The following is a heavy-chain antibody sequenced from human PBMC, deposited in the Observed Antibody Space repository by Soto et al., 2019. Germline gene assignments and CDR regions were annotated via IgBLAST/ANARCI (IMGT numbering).Heavy chain of an antibody. Sequence: ASVKVSCKVSGYTLTELSMHWVRQAPGKGLEWMGGFDPEDGETIYAQKFQGRVTMTEDTSTDTAYMELSSMRSEDTAVYYCATYRIAAAGPEYVFDVRGQRSSVTGSS. CDR1: GYTLTELS. CDR2: FDPEDGET. CDR3: ATYRIAAAGPEYVFDV. J-gene: IGHJ4*02. V-gene: IGHV1-24*01. D-gene: IGHD6-13*01.